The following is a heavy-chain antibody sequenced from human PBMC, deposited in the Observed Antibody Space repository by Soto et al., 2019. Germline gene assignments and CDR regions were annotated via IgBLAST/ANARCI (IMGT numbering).Heavy chain of an antibody. V-gene: IGHV3-53*01. CDR2: IYGGGRT. D-gene: IGHD1-20*01. CDR1: GFTVINTY. Sequence: PWGSLRLSCEASGFTVINTYIIFIRQAPGRGLEWVSIIYGGGRTYYTDSVKGRFTISKDNSRNTVYLQMNSLRAEDTALYYCAKGFNWNRVDSWGQGTLVTVSS. CDR3: AKGFNWNRVDS. J-gene: IGHJ4*02.